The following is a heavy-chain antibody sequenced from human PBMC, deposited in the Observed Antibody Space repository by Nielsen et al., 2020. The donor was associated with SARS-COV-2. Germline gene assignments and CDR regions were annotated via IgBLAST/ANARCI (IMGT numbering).Heavy chain of an antibody. J-gene: IGHJ5*01. CDR1: GGSISSDY. D-gene: IGHD3-16*01. Sequence: GSLRLSCTVSGGSISSDYWSWIRQPPGKGLEWIGYIYYSGSTNYNPSLKTRVTISADTSKNQFSLKLSSVTVADTAVYYCARVRDFGGRGTIFDSWGQGTLVNVSS. CDR2: IYYSGST. V-gene: IGHV4-59*01. CDR3: ARVRDFGGRGTIFDS.